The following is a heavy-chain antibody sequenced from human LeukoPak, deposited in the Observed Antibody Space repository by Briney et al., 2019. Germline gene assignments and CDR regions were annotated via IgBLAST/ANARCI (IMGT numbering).Heavy chain of an antibody. CDR3: GRGWAVDF. CDR2: ISSSSSYI. J-gene: IGHJ4*02. D-gene: IGHD5-24*01. Sequence: GGSLRLSWAASGFTFSSYSMNWVRQAQGKGLEWVSSISSSSSYIYYADSVKGRFTISRDNAKNSVYLQMNSLRVEDTAVYYCGRGWAVDFWGQGTLVTVSS. V-gene: IGHV3-21*06. CDR1: GFTFSSYS.